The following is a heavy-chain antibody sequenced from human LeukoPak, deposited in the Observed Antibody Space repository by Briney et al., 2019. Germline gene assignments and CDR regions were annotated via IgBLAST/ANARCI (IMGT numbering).Heavy chain of an antibody. V-gene: IGHV4-4*02. J-gene: IGHJ6*03. CDR2: IHHSGSI. CDR1: GVSISSNLW. Sequence: PSETLSLTCAVSGVSISSNLWWTWVRQPPGKGLEWIAEIHHSGSINYNPSLKSRVTISVDKAKNQFSLKLSSVTAADTAVYYCARRRGDWRILYYYYMDVWGKGTTVTISS. CDR3: ARRRGDWRILYYYYMDV. D-gene: IGHD5-24*01.